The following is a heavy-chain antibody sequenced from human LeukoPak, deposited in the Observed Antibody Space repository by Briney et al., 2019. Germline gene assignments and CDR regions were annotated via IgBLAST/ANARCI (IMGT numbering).Heavy chain of an antibody. J-gene: IGHJ4*02. CDR2: IYTSGST. D-gene: IGHD3-22*01. CDR1: GGSISSYY. CDR3: AREAPRRSAIYDSSGYYPYHFDY. V-gene: IGHV4-4*07. Sequence: SETLSLTCTVSGGSISSYYWSWIRQPAGKGLEWIGRIYTSGSTNYNPSLKSRVTMSVDTSKNQFSLKLSSVTAADTAVYYCAREAPRRSAIYDSSGYYPYHFDYWGQGTLVTVSS.